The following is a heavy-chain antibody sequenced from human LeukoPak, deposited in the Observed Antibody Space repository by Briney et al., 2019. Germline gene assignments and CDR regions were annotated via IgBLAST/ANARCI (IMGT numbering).Heavy chain of an antibody. CDR3: ARSYSGIYSFFDY. D-gene: IGHD1-26*01. Sequence: GSLRLSCAASGFTFSSYWMSWVRQAPGKGVEWVASIKQDGSDKNYVDSVKGRFTISRDNAKNSLYLQMNSLRAEDTAVYYCARSYSGIYSFFDYWGQGTLVTVSS. CDR2: IKQDGSDK. CDR1: GFTFSSYW. V-gene: IGHV3-7*01. J-gene: IGHJ4*02.